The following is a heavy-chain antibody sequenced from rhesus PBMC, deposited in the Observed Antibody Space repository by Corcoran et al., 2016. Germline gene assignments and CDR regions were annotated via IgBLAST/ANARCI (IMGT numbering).Heavy chain of an antibody. D-gene: IGHD2-33*01. CDR2: INPYNGNT. CDR1: GYTFTDYY. CDR3: ARLSSDIDY. J-gene: IGHJ4*01. V-gene: IGHV1S2*01. Sequence: QVQLVQSGAEVKKPGSSVKVSCKASGYTFTDYYMPWVRQAPRQGLEWMGWINPYNGNTKYAQKFQGRVTMTRDTSTSTAYMELSSLRSEDTAVYYCARLSSDIDYWGQGVLVTVSS.